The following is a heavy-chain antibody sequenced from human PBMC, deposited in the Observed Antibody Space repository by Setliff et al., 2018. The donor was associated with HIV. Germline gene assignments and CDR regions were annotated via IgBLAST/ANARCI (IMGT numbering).Heavy chain of an antibody. CDR2: ISSSSNTI. J-gene: IGHJ6*03. CDR1: GFTFSTYS. V-gene: IGHV3-48*01. CDR3: ARLGYCTGGSCYYYYMDV. Sequence: GGSLRLSCAASGFTFSTYSMDWVRQAPGKGLEWVSYISSSSNTIYYADSVKGRFTISRDNAKNSLYLQMNSLRAEDTAVYYCARLGYCTGGSCYYYYMDVWGKGTTVTVSS. D-gene: IGHD2-15*01.